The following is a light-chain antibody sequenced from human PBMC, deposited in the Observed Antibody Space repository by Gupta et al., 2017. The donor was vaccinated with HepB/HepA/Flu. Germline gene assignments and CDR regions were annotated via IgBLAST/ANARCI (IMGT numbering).Light chain of an antibody. CDR2: DAS. Sequence: EIVLTQSPATLSLSPGERATPSCRASQSVSSYLAWYQQKPGQAPRLLIYDASNRDPGIPARFSGSGSGTDFTLTISSLEPEDFAVYYCQQRSNWPPITCGQGTRLEIK. CDR3: QQRSNWPPIT. J-gene: IGKJ5*01. V-gene: IGKV3-11*01. CDR1: QSVSSY.